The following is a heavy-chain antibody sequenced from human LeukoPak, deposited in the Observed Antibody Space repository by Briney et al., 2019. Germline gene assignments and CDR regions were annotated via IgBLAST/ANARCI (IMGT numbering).Heavy chain of an antibody. V-gene: IGHV3-30*03. J-gene: IGHJ4*02. CDR2: ISSDGSSK. CDR3: SRSRPKFKDFEY. Sequence: PGGSLRLSCAASGFTFSSYGMHWVRQAPGKGLDWVALISSDGSSKYYADSVKGRFTISRDNSKNTLYLQMNSLRAEDTAVYYCSRSRPKFKDFEYWGQGTLVTVSS. CDR1: GFTFSSYG.